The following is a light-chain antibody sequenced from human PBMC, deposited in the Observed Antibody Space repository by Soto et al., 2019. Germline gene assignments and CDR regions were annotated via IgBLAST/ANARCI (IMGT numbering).Light chain of an antibody. CDR2: SAS. V-gene: IGKV1-27*01. Sequence: DIQMTQSPSSLSASVGDRVTITCRASQGISNYLAWYQQKPGKVPKVLIYSASTLQSGVPSRFSGSGSGTDFPLTISSLQHEDVATYYCQTDNSAPQTFGQGTKVEIK. CDR3: QTDNSAPQT. CDR1: QGISNY. J-gene: IGKJ1*01.